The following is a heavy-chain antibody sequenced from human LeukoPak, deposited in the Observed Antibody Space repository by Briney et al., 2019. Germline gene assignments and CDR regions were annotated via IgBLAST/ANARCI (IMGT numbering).Heavy chain of an antibody. CDR3: ARPTTVGNAFHI. CDR1: GSTFTIYY. CDR2: INPSGGST. V-gene: IGHV1-46*01. D-gene: IGHD4-23*01. J-gene: IGHJ3*02. Sequence: GASVTVSCKPSGSTFTIYYIHWVRQAPAQGLELMGIINPSGGSTAYAQKFQGRVTMTRDTSTNTVYMELSSLRSEDTAVYYCARPTTVGNAFHIWGQGTMVTVSS.